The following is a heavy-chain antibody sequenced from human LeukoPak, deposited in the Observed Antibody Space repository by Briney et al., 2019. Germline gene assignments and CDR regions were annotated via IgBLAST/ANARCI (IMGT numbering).Heavy chain of an antibody. CDR2: IYTSGST. CDR3: ARGVRGGTTGTTVDY. V-gene: IGHV4-61*02. Sequence: PSETLSLTCTVSGGSISSGSYYWSWIRQPAGKGLEWIGRIYTSGSTNYNPSLKSRVTISVDTSKNQFSLKLSSVTAADTAVYYCARGVRGGTTGTTVDYWGQGTLVTVSS. J-gene: IGHJ4*02. D-gene: IGHD1-1*01. CDR1: GGSISSGSYY.